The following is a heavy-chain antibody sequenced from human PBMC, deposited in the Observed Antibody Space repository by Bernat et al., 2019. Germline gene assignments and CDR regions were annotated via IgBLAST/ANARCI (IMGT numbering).Heavy chain of an antibody. J-gene: IGHJ4*02. D-gene: IGHD5-18*01. CDR1: ENTLTALS. Sequence: VEKQGARVKASGRVKENTLTALSMDWVRQAPGKGFEWMGGFDLEDGETIYAQKFQGRVTMTEDTSTDTAYMELSSLRSEDTAVYYCATDLGYSYGWLTYWGQGTLVTVSP. V-gene: IGHV1-24*01. CDR3: ATDLGYSYGWLTY. CDR2: FDLEDGET.